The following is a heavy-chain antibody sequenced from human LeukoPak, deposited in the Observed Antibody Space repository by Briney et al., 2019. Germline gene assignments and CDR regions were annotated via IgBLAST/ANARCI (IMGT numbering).Heavy chain of an antibody. CDR2: INPSGGNT. CDR3: ARSLSTVIVGGP. J-gene: IGHJ5*02. CDR1: GYTFTNYY. D-gene: IGHD4-11*01. V-gene: IGHV1-46*01. Sequence: ASVKVSCKASGYTFTNYYIHWVRQAPGQGLEWVGIINPSGGNTDYAQKFQGSVTMSGDSSTSTVYMELSSLRSDDTAVYYCARSLSTVIVGGPSGQGTLVTVSS.